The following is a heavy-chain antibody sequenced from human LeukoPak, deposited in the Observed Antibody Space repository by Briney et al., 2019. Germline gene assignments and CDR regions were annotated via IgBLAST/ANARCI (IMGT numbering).Heavy chain of an antibody. D-gene: IGHD6-19*01. CDR1: GFIFSNYA. J-gene: IGHJ4*02. Sequence: PGGSLRLSCAASGFIFSNYAMTWVRQAPGKGLEWVSAISGGGGGTYYADSVKGRFTISRDNSKNTLYLQMSSLRAEDTAVYYCAKEMGITVGGSFDYWGQGTLVTVSS. CDR3: AKEMGITVGGSFDY. V-gene: IGHV3-23*01. CDR2: ISGGGGGT.